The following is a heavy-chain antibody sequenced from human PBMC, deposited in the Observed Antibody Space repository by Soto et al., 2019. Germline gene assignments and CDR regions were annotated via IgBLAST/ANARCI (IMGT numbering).Heavy chain of an antibody. V-gene: IGHV3-33*01. Sequence: QVQLVESGGGVVQPGRSLRLSCAASGFTFSSYGMHWVRQAPGKGLEWVAVIWYDGSNKYYADSVKGRFTISRDNSKNTLYLQMNSLRAEDTAVYYCARDRPTYGDYEYFQHWGQGTLVTVSS. D-gene: IGHD4-17*01. CDR3: ARDRPTYGDYEYFQH. J-gene: IGHJ1*01. CDR1: GFTFSSYG. CDR2: IWYDGSNK.